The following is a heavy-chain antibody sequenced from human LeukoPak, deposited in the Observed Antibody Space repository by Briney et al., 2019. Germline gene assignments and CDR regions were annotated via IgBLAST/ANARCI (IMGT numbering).Heavy chain of an antibody. V-gene: IGHV3-74*01. CDR2: IDSDGSRI. Sequence: GGSLRLSCEAAGFTFSSYWMHWVRQAPGKGLVWVSRIDSDGSRISYADSVEGRFTISRDNAKNTLYLQMNSLRAEDTAVYYCAGGRDRSELYFDSWGQGTLVTVSS. D-gene: IGHD3-10*01. CDR3: AGGRDRSELYFDS. J-gene: IGHJ4*02. CDR1: GFTFSSYW.